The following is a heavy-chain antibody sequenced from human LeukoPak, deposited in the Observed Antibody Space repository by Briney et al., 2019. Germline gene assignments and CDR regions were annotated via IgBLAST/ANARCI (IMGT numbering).Heavy chain of an antibody. Sequence: ASVKVSCKASGYTFTGYYMHWVRQAPGQGLEWMGWINPNSGGTNYAQKFQGRVTMTRDMSTSTVYMELSSLRSEDTAVYYCARERDGYTTAGYYYYYMDVWGKGTTVTISS. D-gene: IGHD5-24*01. V-gene: IGHV1-2*02. CDR3: ARERDGYTTAGYYYYYMDV. J-gene: IGHJ6*03. CDR1: GYTFTGYY. CDR2: INPNSGGT.